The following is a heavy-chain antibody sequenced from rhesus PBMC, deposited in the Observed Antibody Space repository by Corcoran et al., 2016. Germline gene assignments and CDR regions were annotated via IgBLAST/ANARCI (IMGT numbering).Heavy chain of an antibody. Sequence: QVQLQESGPGLVKPSETLPLTCAVSGASISSNYWSWIRQPPGKGLEWIGYIYGSSGCTSYNPSLKSRVTISKDTSKNQFSLKLSSVTAADTAVYYCARFPLSSGSWNFDYWGQGVLVTVSS. D-gene: IGHD6-25*01. CDR2: IYGSSGCT. CDR3: ARFPLSSGSWNFDY. CDR1: GASISSNY. J-gene: IGHJ4*01. V-gene: IGHV4-147*01.